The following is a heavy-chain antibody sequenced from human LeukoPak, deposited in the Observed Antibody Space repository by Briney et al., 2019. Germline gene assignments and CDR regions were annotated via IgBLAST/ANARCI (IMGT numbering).Heavy chain of an antibody. V-gene: IGHV1-2*02. CDR1: GYTFTGYY. CDR2: INPNSGGT. CDR3: GRGEDYYGSGSYFIDY. Sequence: ASVKVSCKASGYTFTGYYMHWVRQAPGQGLEWMGWINPNSGGTNYAQKFQGRVTMTRDTSTSTAYMELSSLRSEDTAMYYCGRGEDYYGSGSYFIDYWGQGTLVTVSS. J-gene: IGHJ4*02. D-gene: IGHD3-10*01.